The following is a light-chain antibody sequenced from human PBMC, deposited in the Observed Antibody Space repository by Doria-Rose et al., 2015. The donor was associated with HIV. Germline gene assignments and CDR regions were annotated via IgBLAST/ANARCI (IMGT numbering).Light chain of an antibody. CDR3: HQYGTSWT. V-gene: IGKV3-20*01. CDR1: QSFSSTY. Sequence: IVLTQSPGTLSLSPGERATLSCRASQSFSSTYLAWYQQKPGQSPSLLIYDGSARATGIPDRFSASGSGTAFTLAINRLEPEDFALYYCHQYGTSWTFGQGTKVEI. CDR2: DGS. J-gene: IGKJ1*01.